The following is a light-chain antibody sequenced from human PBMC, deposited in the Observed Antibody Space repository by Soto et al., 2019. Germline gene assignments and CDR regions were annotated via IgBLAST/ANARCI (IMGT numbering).Light chain of an antibody. Sequence: DIQMTQSPSTLSASVEDRVIITCRASQSIGDLLAWYQQKPGEAPKLLIYKASYLESGVPSRFSGSGSGTEFTLTISSLQPEDLATYYCQHYSAFSVTFGQGTKVEIK. CDR3: QHYSAFSVT. J-gene: IGKJ1*01. CDR2: KAS. V-gene: IGKV1-5*03. CDR1: QSIGDL.